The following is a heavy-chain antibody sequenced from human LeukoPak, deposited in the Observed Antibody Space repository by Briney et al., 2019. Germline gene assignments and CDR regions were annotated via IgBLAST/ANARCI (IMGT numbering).Heavy chain of an antibody. V-gene: IGHV3-20*04. D-gene: IGHD3-22*01. CDR2: INWNGGST. Sequence: GGFLRLSCAASGFTFDDYGMSWVRQAPGKGLEWVSGINWNGGSTGYADSVKGRFTISRDNAKNSLYLQMNSLRAEDTALYYCARDQSYYDSSGYYYPYWGQGTLVTVSS. J-gene: IGHJ4*02. CDR1: GFTFDDYG. CDR3: ARDQSYYDSSGYYYPY.